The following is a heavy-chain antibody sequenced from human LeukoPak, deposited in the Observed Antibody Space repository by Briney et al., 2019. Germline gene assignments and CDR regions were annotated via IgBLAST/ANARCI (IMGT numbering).Heavy chain of an antibody. V-gene: IGHV3-48*04. Sequence: GGSLRLSCAASGFTFSSYSMNWVRQAPGKGLGWVSYISSSSSTIYYADSVKGRFTISRDNAKNSLYLQMNSLRAEDTAVYYCASRGYYDSSGYPHAFDIWGQGTMVTVSS. J-gene: IGHJ3*02. CDR2: ISSSSSTI. D-gene: IGHD3-22*01. CDR1: GFTFSSYS. CDR3: ASRGYYDSSGYPHAFDI.